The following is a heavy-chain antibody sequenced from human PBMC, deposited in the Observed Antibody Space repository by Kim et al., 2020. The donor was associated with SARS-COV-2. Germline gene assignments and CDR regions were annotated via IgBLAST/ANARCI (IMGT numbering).Heavy chain of an antibody. D-gene: IGHD2-2*01. CDR1: GFTFSSYG. J-gene: IGHJ6*02. V-gene: IGHV3-30*18. CDR3: AKVQWDIVVVPAAMRYYGMDV. CDR2: ISYDGSNK. Sequence: GGSLRLSCADSGFTFSSYGMHWVRQAPGKGLEWVAVISYDGSNKYYADSVKGRFTISRDNSKNTLYLQMNSLRAEDTAVYYCAKVQWDIVVVPAAMRYYGMDVWGQGTTVTVSS.